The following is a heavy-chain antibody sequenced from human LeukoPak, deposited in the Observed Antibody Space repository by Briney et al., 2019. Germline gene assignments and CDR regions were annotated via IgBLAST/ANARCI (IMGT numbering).Heavy chain of an antibody. J-gene: IGHJ4*02. CDR3: AKGAMHYYDSSGYIYFDY. CDR1: GFTFSSYA. Sequence: GGSLRLSCAASGFTFSSYAMSWVRQAPGKGREWVSAMCGSGGSTYHADSVKGRFSISRDNSKNTLHLQMNSLRAEDTAVYYCAKGAMHYYDSSGYIYFDYWGQGTLVTVSS. D-gene: IGHD3-22*01. CDR2: MCGSGGST. V-gene: IGHV3-23*01.